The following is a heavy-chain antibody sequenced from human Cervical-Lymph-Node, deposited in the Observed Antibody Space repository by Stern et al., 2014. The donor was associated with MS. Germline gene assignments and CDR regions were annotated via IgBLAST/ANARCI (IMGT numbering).Heavy chain of an antibody. CDR1: GYTFSTYG. CDR3: ARDPRIAVAGNGGGFDP. J-gene: IGHJ5*02. CDR2: ISGYNDNK. D-gene: IGHD6-19*01. Sequence: VQLVQSGTEVKKPGASVKVSCKASGYTFSTYGISWVRQAPGQGLEWMGGISGYNDNKNYVEEVEGRVTMSKDTAKSTAYMEMRSLTSDDTAVYYCARDPRIAVAGNGGGFDPWGQGTLVTVSS. V-gene: IGHV1-18*01.